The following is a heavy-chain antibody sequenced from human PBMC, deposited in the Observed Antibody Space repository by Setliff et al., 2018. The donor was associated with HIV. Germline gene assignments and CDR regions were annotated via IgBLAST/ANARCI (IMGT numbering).Heavy chain of an antibody. V-gene: IGHV4-61*09. CDR1: GDSMTSGSFY. CDR2: VHSTLST. Sequence: SETLSLTCTVSGDSMTSGSFYWSWVWQPAGKGLEWIGQVHSTLSTNYNPSLKSRLSMSLDASTSQFSLRLNSLTAADTAMYYCARFARDPTDWGRGILVTVSS. CDR3: ARFARDPTD. J-gene: IGHJ4*02.